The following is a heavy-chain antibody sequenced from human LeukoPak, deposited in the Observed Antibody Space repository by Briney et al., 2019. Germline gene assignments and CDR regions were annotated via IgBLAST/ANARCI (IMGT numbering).Heavy chain of an antibody. V-gene: IGHV4-38-2*02. CDR1: GYSISSGNY. CDR3: ARDLGMITFGEVIGDY. D-gene: IGHD3-16*02. J-gene: IGHJ4*02. Sequence: PSETLSLTCTVSGYSISSGNYWGSIRQPPGKGLERIGSIYYSGSTYYNPSLKSRVTISVDTSKNQFSLKLSSVTAADTAVYYCARDLGMITFGEVIGDYWGQGTLVTVSS. CDR2: IYYSGST.